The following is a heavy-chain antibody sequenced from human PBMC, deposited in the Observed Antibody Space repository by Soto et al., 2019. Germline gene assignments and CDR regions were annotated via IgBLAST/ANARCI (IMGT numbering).Heavy chain of an antibody. CDR2: IYYSGST. V-gene: IGHV4-59*01. D-gene: IGHD5-12*01. Sequence: SETLSLTCTVSGGSIISYYWSWIRQPPGKGLEWIGYIYYSGSTNYNPSLKSRVTISVDTSKNQFSLKLSSVTAADTAMYYCARDHSGQAPYYYGMDVWGQGTTVTVSS. J-gene: IGHJ6*02. CDR1: GGSIISYY. CDR3: ARDHSGQAPYYYGMDV.